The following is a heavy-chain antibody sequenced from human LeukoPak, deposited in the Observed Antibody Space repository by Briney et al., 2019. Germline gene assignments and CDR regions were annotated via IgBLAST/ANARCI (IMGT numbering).Heavy chain of an antibody. Sequence: ASVKVSCKTSGYTFTSYYMHWVRQAPGQGLEWMGIINPSGGTTTYAQKFQGRVTMTRDTSTSTVYMEPSSLRSEDTAVYYCARVGRSSYGAFDYWGQGTLVTVSS. CDR3: ARVGRSSYGAFDY. CDR2: INPSGGTT. V-gene: IGHV1-46*01. CDR1: GYTFTSYY. J-gene: IGHJ4*02. D-gene: IGHD4-17*01.